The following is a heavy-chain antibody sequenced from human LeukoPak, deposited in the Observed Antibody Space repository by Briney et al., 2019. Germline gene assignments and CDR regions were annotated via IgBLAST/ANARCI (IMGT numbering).Heavy chain of an antibody. CDR3: AKDQGYYDSSRIV. CDR2: ISSSGATM. Sequence: PGGSLRLSCEASGFTFRTFSMNWVRQAPGKGLEWVSYISSSGATMYYADSVKGRFTISRDNAKSSLFMQMNSLRAEDTAVYYCAKDQGYYDSSRIVWGQGTLVTVSS. J-gene: IGHJ4*02. CDR1: GFTFRTFS. V-gene: IGHV3-48*01. D-gene: IGHD3-22*01.